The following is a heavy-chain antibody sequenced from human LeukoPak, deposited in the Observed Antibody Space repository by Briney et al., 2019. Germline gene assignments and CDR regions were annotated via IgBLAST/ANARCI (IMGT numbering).Heavy chain of an antibody. CDR2: FDPEDGET. V-gene: IGHV1-24*01. D-gene: IGHD2-15*01. J-gene: IGHJ5*02. Sequence: ASVKVSCKVSGYTLTELSMHWVRQAPGKGLEWMGGFDPEDGETIYAQKFQGRVTMTEDTSTDTAYMELSSLRSEDTAVYYCARGRDIVVVVAGNNWFDPWGQGTLVTVSS. CDR1: GYTLTELS. CDR3: ARGRDIVVVVAGNNWFDP.